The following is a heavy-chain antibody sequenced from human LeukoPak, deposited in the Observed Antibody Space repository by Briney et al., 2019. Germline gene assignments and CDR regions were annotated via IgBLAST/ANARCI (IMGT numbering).Heavy chain of an antibody. J-gene: IGHJ3*02. V-gene: IGHV3-11*06. CDR2: IISSISYI. CDR3: ARKGGGDVNAFDI. CDR1: GFTFSDYY. Sequence: GGSLRLSCAASGFTFSDYYMSWIRQAPGKGLEWVSSIISSISYIYYADSVKGRFTISRDNAKNSLYLQMNSLRAEDTAVYYCARKGGGDVNAFDIWGQGTMVTVSS. D-gene: IGHD2-21*02.